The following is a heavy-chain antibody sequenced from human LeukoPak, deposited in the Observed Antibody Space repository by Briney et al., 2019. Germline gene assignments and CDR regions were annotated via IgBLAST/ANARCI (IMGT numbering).Heavy chain of an antibody. J-gene: IGHJ4*02. D-gene: IGHD3-22*01. CDR1: GFIVSNNY. V-gene: IGHV3-53*01. CDR3: AKSSYYDSSGYYREYYFDF. Sequence: GGSLRLSCAASGFIVSNNYMSWVRQAPGKGLEWVSVIYSGGSTHYADSVKGRFTISRDHSKNTLYLQMNSLRDEDTAVYYCAKSSYYDSSGYYREYYFDFWGQGTLVTVSS. CDR2: IYSGGST.